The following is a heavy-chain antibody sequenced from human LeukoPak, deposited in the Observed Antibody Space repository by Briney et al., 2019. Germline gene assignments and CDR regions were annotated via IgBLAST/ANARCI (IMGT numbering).Heavy chain of an antibody. Sequence: PGGSLRLSCAASGFXFSNAWIAWVRQAPGKGLKWVGRIKSKSNGGTTDYAAPVKGRFTISRDDTKNTVFLQMNSLKTEDTALYYCTTNAAVGTWEVFDYWGQGSLVTVSS. J-gene: IGHJ4*02. CDR1: GFXFSNAW. CDR2: IKSKSNGGTT. D-gene: IGHD6-13*01. CDR3: TTNAAVGTWEVFDY. V-gene: IGHV3-15*01.